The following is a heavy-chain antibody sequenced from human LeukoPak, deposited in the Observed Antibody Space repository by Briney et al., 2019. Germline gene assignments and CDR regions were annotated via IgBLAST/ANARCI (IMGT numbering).Heavy chain of an antibody. CDR1: GFPFSSYW. V-gene: IGHV3-74*03. CDR2: ISGDGSIT. Sequence: GGSLRLPCEPSGFPFSSYWMLWVRQAPGKGLVWVSRISGDGSITTYADFVKGRFTISRDNTKNILYLQMNSLKVEDTAIYYCSRSQFDYWGQGVLVTVSS. CDR3: SRSQFDY. J-gene: IGHJ4*02.